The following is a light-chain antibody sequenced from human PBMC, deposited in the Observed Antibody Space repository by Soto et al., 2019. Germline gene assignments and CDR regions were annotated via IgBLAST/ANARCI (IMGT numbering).Light chain of an antibody. V-gene: IGKV2-24*01. J-gene: IGKJ1*01. CDR2: QTS. CDR3: AQQTHFPRT. Sequence: VLTQAPLSSPVTLGQPATISCRSTQSLVHSDGNTYLSWLQQRPGQPPRLLIYQTSNRFSGVPDRFSGSGAGTDFTPRISRVEAADVGVYYCAQQTHFPRTFGQGTKLEI. CDR1: QSLVHSDGNTY.